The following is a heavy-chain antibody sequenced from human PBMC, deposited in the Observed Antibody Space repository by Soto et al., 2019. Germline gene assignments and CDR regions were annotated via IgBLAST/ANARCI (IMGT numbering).Heavy chain of an antibody. CDR1: GFTFSAYW. J-gene: IGHJ6*02. D-gene: IGHD1-20*01. V-gene: IGHV3-7*01. CDR3: AIITRGFSMDV. Sequence: EVQLVESGGGLVQPGGSLRLSCAASGFTFSAYWMSWVRQTPGKGLEWVANIKYDGSEKYYVDSVKGRFTISRDNAKNSLFLEMNSLRAEDTAVFYCAIITRGFSMDVWGQGTTVTVSS. CDR2: IKYDGSEK.